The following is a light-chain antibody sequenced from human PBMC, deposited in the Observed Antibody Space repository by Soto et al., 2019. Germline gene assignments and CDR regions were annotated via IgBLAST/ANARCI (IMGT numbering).Light chain of an antibody. J-gene: IGKJ1*01. V-gene: IGKV3-15*01. CDR2: GAS. CDR1: QSVKRN. Sequence: MTQSPSTLSVSVGDRVTITCRASQSVKRNLAWYQQKPGKAPRLLIYGASTRATGVSARFSGSGFGTDFTLTISNLQPEDVALYYCHQHHSWLRTFGQGTKVDIK. CDR3: HQHHSWLRT.